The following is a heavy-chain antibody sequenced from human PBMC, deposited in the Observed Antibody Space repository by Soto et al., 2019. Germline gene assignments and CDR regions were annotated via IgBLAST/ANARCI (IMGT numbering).Heavy chain of an antibody. V-gene: IGHV3-66*01. CDR1: GFTASSNY. CDR2: IYSGGST. D-gene: IGHD2-2*01. CDR3: ARGSTSCCPFDY. J-gene: IGHJ4*02. Sequence: EVQLVESGGGLVQPGGSLRLSCAASGFTASSNYMSWVRQAPGKGLEWVSVIYSGGSTYYADSVKGRFTISRDNSKNTLYLQMNSLRAEDTAVYYCARGSTSCCPFDYWGQGTLVTVSS.